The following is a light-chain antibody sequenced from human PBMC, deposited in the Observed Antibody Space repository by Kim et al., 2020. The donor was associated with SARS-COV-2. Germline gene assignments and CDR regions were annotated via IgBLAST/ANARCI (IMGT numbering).Light chain of an antibody. CDR3: QQTYRTPRT. Sequence: DIQMTQSPSSLSASVGDRVTITCRASQAISTHLNWYQQKPGKAPELLIYAPSSLQGWVPSRFSASASGTDFTLTISSLQPEDFATYYCQQTYRTPRTFGQGTKVDIK. CDR1: QAISTH. J-gene: IGKJ1*01. CDR2: APS. V-gene: IGKV1-39*01.